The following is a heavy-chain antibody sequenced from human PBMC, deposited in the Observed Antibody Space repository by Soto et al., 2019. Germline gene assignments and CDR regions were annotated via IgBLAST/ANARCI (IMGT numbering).Heavy chain of an antibody. D-gene: IGHD3-10*01. Sequence: SETLSLTCTVSSGSVSNENWWSWVRQFPGKGLEWIGEIHHGGGTSYNPSLKSRVTISVDTSKNQFSLKLSSVTAADTAVYYCARGRITMVRGVTPWYYYYGMDVWGQGTTVT. CDR2: IHHGGGT. CDR3: ARGRITMVRGVTPWYYYYGMDV. CDR1: SGSVSNENW. V-gene: IGHV4-4*02. J-gene: IGHJ6*02.